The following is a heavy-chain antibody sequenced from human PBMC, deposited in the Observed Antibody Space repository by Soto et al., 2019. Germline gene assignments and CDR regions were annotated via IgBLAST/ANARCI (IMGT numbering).Heavy chain of an antibody. CDR2: INAGNGDT. V-gene: IGHV1-3*01. D-gene: IGHD2-2*01. Sequence: EASVKVSCKASGYTFTDNAIQWVRQATRQRLEWMGWINAGNGDTKYAQKFQGRITITRDISASTAYIELSSLRSEDTAVYYCARPHCSNTNCYAHGLDVWGQGTTVTVSS. J-gene: IGHJ6*02. CDR1: GYTFTDNA. CDR3: ARPHCSNTNCYAHGLDV.